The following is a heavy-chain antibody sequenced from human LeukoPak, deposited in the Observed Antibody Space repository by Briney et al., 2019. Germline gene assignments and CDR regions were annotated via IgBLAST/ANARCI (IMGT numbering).Heavy chain of an antibody. Sequence: PGASLRLSCAASGFTFSGYAMTWVRQAPGKGLAWVSPMSGSDGSTYYADSVKGRFTISRDNSKNTLYLQMNSLRAEDTAVYYCASDSSGWYRWFDPWGQGTLVTVSS. CDR3: ASDSSGWYRWFDP. D-gene: IGHD6-19*01. CDR1: GFTFSGYA. V-gene: IGHV3-23*01. J-gene: IGHJ5*02. CDR2: MSGSDGST.